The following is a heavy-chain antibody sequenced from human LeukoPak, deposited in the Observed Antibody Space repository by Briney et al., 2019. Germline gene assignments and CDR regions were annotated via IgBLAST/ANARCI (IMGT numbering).Heavy chain of an antibody. D-gene: IGHD2-2*02. V-gene: IGHV1-69*13. CDR3: ARALQGDCSSTSCYIFTGWFDP. CDR2: IIPIFGTA. CDR1: GGTFSSYA. J-gene: IGHJ5*02. Sequence: GASVKVSCKASGGTFSSYAISWVRQAPGRGLEWMGEIIPIFGTANYAQKFQGRVMITADESTSTAYMELSSLRSEDTAVYYCARALQGDCSSTSCYIFTGWFDPWGQGTLVTVSS.